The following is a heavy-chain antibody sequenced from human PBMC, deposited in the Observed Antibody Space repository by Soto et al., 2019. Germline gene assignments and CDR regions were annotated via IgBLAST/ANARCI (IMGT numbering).Heavy chain of an antibody. CDR3: ATFSPYDTGFDY. Sequence: PSETLSLTCTVSGGSISNGGYYWSWIRQHPGKGLEWIGYIYYNGDTYYNPSLESRITISVDTSKNQFSLKLSSVTAADTAVYYCATFSPYDTGFDYWGQGTLVTSPQ. J-gene: IGHJ4*02. D-gene: IGHD3-9*01. V-gene: IGHV4-31*03. CDR1: GGSISNGGYY. CDR2: IYYNGDT.